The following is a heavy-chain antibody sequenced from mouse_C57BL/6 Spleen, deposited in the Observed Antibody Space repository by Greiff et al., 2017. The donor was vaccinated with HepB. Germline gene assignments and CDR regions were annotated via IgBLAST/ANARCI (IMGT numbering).Heavy chain of an antibody. CDR1: GFTFSDYG. CDR2: ISSGSS. D-gene: IGHD4-1*01. Sequence: EVMLVESGGGLVKPGGSLKLSCAASGFTFSDYGMHWVRQAPEKGLEWVAYISSGSSTISRDNAKNTLFLQMTSLRSEDTAMYYCARRDWERGYYFDYWGQGTTLTVSS. J-gene: IGHJ2*01. CDR3: ARRDWERGYYFDY. V-gene: IGHV5-17*01.